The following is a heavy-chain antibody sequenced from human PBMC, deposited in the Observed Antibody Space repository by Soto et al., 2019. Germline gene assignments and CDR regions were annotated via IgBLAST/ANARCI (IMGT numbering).Heavy chain of an antibody. V-gene: IGHV3-30*02. CDR2: ISYDGSDI. CDR1: GFTFSSYC. CDR3: AKSYTSTWTTFFES. J-gene: IGHJ4*02. D-gene: IGHD6-13*01. Sequence: PGGSLRLSCTASGFTFSSYCMHWVRQVPGKGLEWVAFISYDGSDIYYADSVKGRFTISRDNSENTLFLQMNSLRPEDAALYYCAKSYTSTWTTFFESWAQGTLVTVSS.